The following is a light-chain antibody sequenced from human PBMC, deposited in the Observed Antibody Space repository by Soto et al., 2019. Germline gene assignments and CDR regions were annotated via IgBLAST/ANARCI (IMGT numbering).Light chain of an antibody. CDR1: QSVSSN. V-gene: IGKV3-15*01. J-gene: IGKJ1*01. CDR3: QQYNSWPRT. Sequence: EIVMTQSPATLSVSPGERATLTCRASQSVSSNLAWYQQKPGQAPRLLIYGASTRATGIPARFSGSGSETEFTLTISSLQSEDLAVYYCQQYNSWPRTFGQGTKVEIK. CDR2: GAS.